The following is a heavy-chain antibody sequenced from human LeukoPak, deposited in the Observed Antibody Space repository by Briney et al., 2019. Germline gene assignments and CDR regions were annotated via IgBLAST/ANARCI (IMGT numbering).Heavy chain of an antibody. V-gene: IGHV4-34*01. D-gene: IGHD5-18*01. J-gene: IGHJ4*02. CDR3: ARRAGYDYGQIDH. Sequence: SETLSLTCAVYGGSFSGYYWSWIRQPPGKGLEWIGEINDSGSTNYNPSLKSRVTISVDTSNNPVSLKVDSVTAADTAVYYCARRAGYDYGQIDHWGRGTLVTVSS. CDR1: GGSFSGYY. CDR2: INDSGST.